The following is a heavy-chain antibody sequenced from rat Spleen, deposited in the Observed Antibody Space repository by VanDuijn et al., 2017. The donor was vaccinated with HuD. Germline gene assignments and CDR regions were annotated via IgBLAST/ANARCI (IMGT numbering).Heavy chain of an antibody. CDR3: ARRRDYFDY. V-gene: IGHV5-22*01. J-gene: IGHJ2*01. CDR2: ISYEGSST. CDR1: GFTFSDYY. Sequence: EVQLVESGGGLVQPGRSLKLSCAASGFTFSDYYMAWVRQAPKKGLEWVASISYEGSSTYYGDSVKGRFTISRDNAKSTLYLQMNSLRSEDTATYYCARRRDYFDYWGQGVMVTVSS.